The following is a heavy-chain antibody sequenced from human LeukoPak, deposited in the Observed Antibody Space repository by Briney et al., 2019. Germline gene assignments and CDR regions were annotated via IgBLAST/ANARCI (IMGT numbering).Heavy chain of an antibody. V-gene: IGHV3-74*01. CDR2: ISPDGSQT. CDR1: GLSLSNYW. Sequence: PGGSLRVSCAASGLSLSNYWMHWVRQAPGKGLMWVSQISPDGSQTFYADSVKGRFTISRDNAKNTLFLQMDSLRAEDTALYYCVRSLRSADFWGQGTLVTVSS. J-gene: IGHJ1*01. CDR3: VRSLRSADF.